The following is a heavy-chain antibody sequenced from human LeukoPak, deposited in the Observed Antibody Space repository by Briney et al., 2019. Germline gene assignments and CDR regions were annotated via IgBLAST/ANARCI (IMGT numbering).Heavy chain of an antibody. Sequence: GGSLRLSFAASGFTLSSYWMHWVRQAPGKGLVWVSRINSDGSSTSYADSVKGRFTISRDNAENTLYLQMNSLRAEDTAVYYCARGYDSGSSYAIWALDYWGQGTLVTVSS. CDR2: INSDGSST. CDR3: ARGYDSGSSYAIWALDY. CDR1: GFTLSSYW. V-gene: IGHV3-74*01. D-gene: IGHD3-22*01. J-gene: IGHJ4*02.